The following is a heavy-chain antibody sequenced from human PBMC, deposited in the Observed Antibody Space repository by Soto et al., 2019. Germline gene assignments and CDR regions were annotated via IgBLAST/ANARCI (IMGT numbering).Heavy chain of an antibody. D-gene: IGHD2-15*01. CDR1: GFTFSSYS. J-gene: IGHJ4*02. CDR2: ISSSSSYI. V-gene: IGHV3-21*01. Sequence: PGGSLRLSCAASGFTFSSYSMNWVRQAPGKGLEWVSSISSSSSYIYYADSVKGRFTISRDNAKNSLYLQMNSLRAEDTAVYYCAPSGYCSGGSCSDFDYWGQGALVTVSS. CDR3: APSGYCSGGSCSDFDY.